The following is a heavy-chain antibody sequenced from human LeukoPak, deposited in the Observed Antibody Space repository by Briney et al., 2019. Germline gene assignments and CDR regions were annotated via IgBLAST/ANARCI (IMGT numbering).Heavy chain of an antibody. J-gene: IGHJ4*02. CDR1: DGSISSYY. CDR2: IYYTGTT. CDR3: ARWGHFDTSGYFVADY. Sequence: PSETLSLTCTVSDGSISSYYWTWFRQPPGKGLEWIGHIYYTGTTHYNPSLQSRVSISIDTSKNQFSLKLRSVTAVDTAVYYCARWGHFDTSGYFVADYWGRGTLITVSS. D-gene: IGHD3-22*01. V-gene: IGHV4-59*01.